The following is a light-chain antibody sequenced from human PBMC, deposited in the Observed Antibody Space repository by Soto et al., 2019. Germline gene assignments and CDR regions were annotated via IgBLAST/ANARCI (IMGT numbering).Light chain of an antibody. V-gene: IGKV3-20*01. CDR3: QQYGISPWT. CDR2: GAS. Sequence: EIVLTRSPGTLSLSPGERATLSCRASQSVSSSYLAWYQQKPGQAPRLLIYGASSRATGIPDRFSGSGSGTDFTLTISRLEPEDFAVYYCQQYGISPWTFGQGTKVEIK. CDR1: QSVSSSY. J-gene: IGKJ1*01.